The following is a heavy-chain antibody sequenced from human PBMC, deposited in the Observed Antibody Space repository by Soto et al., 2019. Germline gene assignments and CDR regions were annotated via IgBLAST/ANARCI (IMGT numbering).Heavy chain of an antibody. Sequence: GGSLRLSCAASGFTFSDYYMSWIRQAPGKGLEWVSYISSSGSTIYYADSVKGRFTISRDNAKNSLYLQMNSLRAEDTAVYYCARDLTIFGVVAYYYYGMDVWGQGTTVTVSS. V-gene: IGHV3-11*01. CDR3: ARDLTIFGVVAYYYYGMDV. CDR2: ISSSGSTI. CDR1: GFTFSDYY. J-gene: IGHJ6*02. D-gene: IGHD3-3*01.